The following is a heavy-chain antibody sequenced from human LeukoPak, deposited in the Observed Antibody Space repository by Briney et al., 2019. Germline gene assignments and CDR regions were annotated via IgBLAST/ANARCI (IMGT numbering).Heavy chain of an antibody. Sequence: GALRLSCAASGFTVSSNYMSWVRQAPGKGLEWVSVIYSGGSTYYADSVKGRFTISRDNSKNTLYLQMNSLRAEDTAVYYCARSPKRGYSYGHGNYFDYWGQGTLVTVSS. CDR1: GFTVSSNY. CDR2: IYSGGST. CDR3: ARSPKRGYSYGHGNYFDY. D-gene: IGHD5-18*01. J-gene: IGHJ4*02. V-gene: IGHV3-66*01.